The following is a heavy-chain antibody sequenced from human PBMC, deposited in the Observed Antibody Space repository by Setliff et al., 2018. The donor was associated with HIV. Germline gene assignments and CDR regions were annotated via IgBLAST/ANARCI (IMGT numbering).Heavy chain of an antibody. CDR3: ARDVDYTDAFDI. D-gene: IGHD4-4*01. V-gene: IGHV1-18*01. Sequence: ASVKVSCKASGYTFTSYGISWVRQAPGQGLEWMGWISAYNGNTNYAQKLQGRVTMTTDTSTGTAYMELRSLRSDDTAVYYCARDVDYTDAFDIWGQGTMVTVSS. CDR2: ISAYNGNT. J-gene: IGHJ3*02. CDR1: GYTFTSYG.